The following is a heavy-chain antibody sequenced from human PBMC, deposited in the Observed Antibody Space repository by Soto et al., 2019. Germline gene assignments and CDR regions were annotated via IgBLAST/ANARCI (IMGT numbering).Heavy chain of an antibody. V-gene: IGHV1-69*13. J-gene: IGHJ5*02. Sequence: EASVKVSCKASGGTFSSYAISWVRQAPGQRLEWMGGIIPIFGTANYAQKFQGRVTITADESTSTAYMELSSLRSEDTAVYYCARDALGRTTVVTGWFDPWGQGTLVTVSS. CDR3: ARDALGRTTVVTGWFDP. D-gene: IGHD4-17*01. CDR2: IIPIFGTA. CDR1: GGTFSSYA.